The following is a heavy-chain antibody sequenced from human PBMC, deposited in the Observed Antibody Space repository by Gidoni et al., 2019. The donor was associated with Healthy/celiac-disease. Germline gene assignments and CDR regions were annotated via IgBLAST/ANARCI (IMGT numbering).Heavy chain of an antibody. CDR2: IYHSGST. CDR3: ARRIDYYVSGSYYNTNWFDP. Sequence: QVQLQESGPGLVKPSGTLSLTCAVSGGSISSSNWWSWVRQPPGKGLEWIGEIYHSGSTNYSPSLKSRVTISVDKSKNQFSLKLSSVTAADTAVYYCARRIDYYVSGSYYNTNWFDPWGQGTLVTVSS. V-gene: IGHV4-4*02. CDR1: GGSISSSNW. D-gene: IGHD3-10*01. J-gene: IGHJ5*02.